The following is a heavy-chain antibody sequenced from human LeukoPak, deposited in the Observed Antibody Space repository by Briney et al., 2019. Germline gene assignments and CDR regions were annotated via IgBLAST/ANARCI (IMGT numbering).Heavy chain of an antibody. J-gene: IGHJ4*02. CDR1: GFTFSSYS. Sequence: GGSLRLSCAASGFTFSSYSMNWVRQAPGKGLEWVSSISSSSSYIYYADSVKGRFTISRDNAKNSLYLQMNSLRAEDTAVYYCAKDPTDFDSSGQTYFDYWGQGTLVTVSS. V-gene: IGHV3-21*04. CDR2: ISSSSSYI. CDR3: AKDPTDFDSSGQTYFDY. D-gene: IGHD3-22*01.